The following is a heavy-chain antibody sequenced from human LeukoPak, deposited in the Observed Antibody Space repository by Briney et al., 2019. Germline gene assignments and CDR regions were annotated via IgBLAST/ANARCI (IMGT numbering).Heavy chain of an antibody. D-gene: IGHD3-10*01. J-gene: IGHJ5*02. CDR3: ARHQGRGDSGSVDWFDP. Sequence: SETLSLTCTVSGGSISSYYWTWIRQPPGKGLEWIGYIHYTGSTNYNPSLKSRVSISVDTSKNQFSLKLSSLTAADTAVYYCARHQGRGDSGSVDWFDPWGQGTLVTVSS. V-gene: IGHV4-59*08. CDR2: IHYTGST. CDR1: GGSISSYY.